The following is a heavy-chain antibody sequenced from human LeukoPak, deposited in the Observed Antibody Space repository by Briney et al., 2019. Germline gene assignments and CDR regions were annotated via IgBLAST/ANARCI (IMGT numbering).Heavy chain of an antibody. CDR1: GFTFSIYD. D-gene: IGHD3-3*01. Sequence: LGGSLRLSCAASGFTFSIYDMNWVRQAPGKGLEWVSYISGSSNNRYYADSVKGRFTISRDNAENSLFLQMNSLRAEDTAVYYCARDLLRFSELSFRAFDLWGQGTMVIVSS. CDR2: ISGSSNNR. CDR3: ARDLLRFSELSFRAFDL. J-gene: IGHJ3*01. V-gene: IGHV3-48*01.